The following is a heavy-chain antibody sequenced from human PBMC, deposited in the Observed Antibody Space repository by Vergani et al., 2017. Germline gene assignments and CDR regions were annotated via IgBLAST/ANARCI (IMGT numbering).Heavy chain of an antibody. CDR2: ISWDGGST. V-gene: IGHV3-43*01. CDR3: AKDSGSGTFDY. J-gene: IGHJ4*02. D-gene: IGHD3-10*01. Sequence: EVQLVESGGVVVQPGGSLRLSCAASGFTFDDYTMHWVRQAPGKGLEWVSLISWDGGSTYYADSVKGRFTISRDNSKNSLYLHMNSLRTEDTDLYYCAKDSGSGTFDYWGQGTLVTVSS. CDR1: GFTFDDYT.